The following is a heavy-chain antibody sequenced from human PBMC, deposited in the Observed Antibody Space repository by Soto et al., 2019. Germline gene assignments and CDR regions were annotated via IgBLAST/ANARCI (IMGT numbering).Heavy chain of an antibody. D-gene: IGHD3-10*01. V-gene: IGHV1-3*01. CDR3: VRDWVYYGSGSYYPDAFDI. J-gene: IGHJ3*02. CDR1: GYTFTSYY. CDR2: INAGNGNT. Sequence: ASVKVSCKASGYTFTSYYMHWVRQAPGQGLEWMGWINAGNGNTKYSQKFQGRVTITRDTSASTAYMELSSLRSEDTAVYYCVRDWVYYGSGSYYPDAFDIWGQGTMVTVSS.